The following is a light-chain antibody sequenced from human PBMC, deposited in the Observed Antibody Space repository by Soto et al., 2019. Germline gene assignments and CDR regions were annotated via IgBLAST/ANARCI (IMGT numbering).Light chain of an antibody. CDR3: AAWDDSLNGVV. V-gene: IGLV1-44*01. Sequence: QSVLTQPPSASGTPGQRVTISCSGSSSNIGSYTVNWYQQLPGTAPKLLIYSNNQRPSGVPDRFSGSKSGTSASLAISGLQSEDEADYNWAAWDDSLNGVVFGGGTKLTVL. J-gene: IGLJ2*01. CDR2: SNN. CDR1: SSNIGSYT.